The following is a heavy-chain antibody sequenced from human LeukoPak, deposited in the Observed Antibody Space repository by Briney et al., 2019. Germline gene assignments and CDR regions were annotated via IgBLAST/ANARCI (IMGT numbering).Heavy chain of an antibody. J-gene: IGHJ4*02. CDR3: ARVRRYCSSTSCYTWDY. Sequence: PGGSLRLSCAASGFTFSSYSMNWVRQAPGKGLEWVSSISSSSSYIYYADSVKGRFTISRDSAKNSLYLQMNSLRAEDTAVYYCARVRRYCSSTSCYTWDYWGQGTLVTVSS. D-gene: IGHD2-2*02. CDR1: GFTFSSYS. V-gene: IGHV3-21*01. CDR2: ISSSSSYI.